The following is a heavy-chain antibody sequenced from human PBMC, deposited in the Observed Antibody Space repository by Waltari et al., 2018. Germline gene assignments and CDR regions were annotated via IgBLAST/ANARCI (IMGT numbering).Heavy chain of an antibody. CDR2: INHSGST. CDR1: GGSFSGYY. D-gene: IGHD3-16*02. Sequence: QVQLQQWGAGLLKPSETLSLTCAVYGGSFSGYYWSWIRQPPGKGLEWIGEINHSGSTNYNPSLKSRVTISVDTSKNQFSLKLSSVTAADTAVYYCARGPYDYVWGSYHYHHTGGFDYWGQGTLVTVSS. J-gene: IGHJ4*02. CDR3: ARGPYDYVWGSYHYHHTGGFDY. V-gene: IGHV4-34*01.